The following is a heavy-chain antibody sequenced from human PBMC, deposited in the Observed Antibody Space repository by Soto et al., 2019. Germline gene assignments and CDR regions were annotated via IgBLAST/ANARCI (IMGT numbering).Heavy chain of an antibody. CDR3: TTDPRYYDFWSGYYHDY. Sequence: PGGSLRLSCAASGFTFSNAWMSWVRQAPGKGLEWVGRIKSKTDGGTTDYAAPVKGRFTISRDDSKNTLYLQMNSLKTEDTAVYYCTTDPRYYDFWSGYYHDYWGQGTLVTVSS. J-gene: IGHJ4*02. V-gene: IGHV3-15*01. D-gene: IGHD3-3*01. CDR1: GFTFSNAW. CDR2: IKSKTDGGTT.